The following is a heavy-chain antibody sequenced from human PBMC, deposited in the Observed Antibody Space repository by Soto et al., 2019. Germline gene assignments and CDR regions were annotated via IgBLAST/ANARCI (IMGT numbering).Heavy chain of an antibody. CDR3: ASDSSSWYESDY. D-gene: IGHD6-13*01. Sequence: QVQLQESGPGLVKPSETLSLTCAVSGGSVSSDSYYWNWIRQPPGKGLEWIGYIHYSGGTKYNPSLKSRVTISVDTSKNQFFLMLSSVTAADTAVYYCASDSSSWYESDYWGQGTRVTVSS. CDR1: GGSVSSDSYY. J-gene: IGHJ4*02. CDR2: IHYSGGT. V-gene: IGHV4-61*01.